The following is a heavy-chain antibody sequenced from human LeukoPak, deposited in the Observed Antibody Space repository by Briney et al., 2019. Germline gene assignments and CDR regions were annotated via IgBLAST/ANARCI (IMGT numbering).Heavy chain of an antibody. CDR2: IKQDGSEK. Sequence: GGSLRLSCEGSRFTFSSYWTNWVRQAPGKGLEWVANIKQDGSEKYYVDSVKGRFTISRDNAKDLLYLQMNNLRVEDTAVYYCAREWWGDYLFDYYYGLDVWGQGTTVTVSS. CDR1: RFTFSSYW. V-gene: IGHV3-7*01. J-gene: IGHJ6*02. D-gene: IGHD4-17*01. CDR3: AREWWGDYLFDYYYGLDV.